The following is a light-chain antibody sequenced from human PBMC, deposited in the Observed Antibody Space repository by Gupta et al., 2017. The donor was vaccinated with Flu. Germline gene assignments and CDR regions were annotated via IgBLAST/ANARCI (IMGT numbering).Light chain of an antibody. CDR1: ESVSSDY. CDR3: QQYGSSPPIT. V-gene: IGKV3-20*01. J-gene: IGKJ5*01. CDR2: GAS. Sequence: EIVLTQSPGTLSLSPGERATLSCRASESVSSDYLAWYQQKAGQAPRLLIYGASNRATGIPDRFSGGGSGTDFTLTISRRQIEDFAVYYCQQYGSSPPITFGQGTRL.